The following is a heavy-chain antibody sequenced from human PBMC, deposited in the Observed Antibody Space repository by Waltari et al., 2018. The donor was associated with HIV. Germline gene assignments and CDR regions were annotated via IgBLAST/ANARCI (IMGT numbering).Heavy chain of an antibody. J-gene: IGHJ6*02. CDR1: GGTFSSYA. Sequence: QVQLVQSGAEVKKPGSSVKVSCTASGGTFSSYAISWVRQAPGQGLEWMVGSIPIFGTANYAQKFEGRVTMTADESTSTAYMELSSLRSEDTAVYYCARDGRDGYSGYGYYYYYYGMDVWGQGTTVTVSS. CDR3: ARDGRDGYSGYGYYYYYYGMDV. D-gene: IGHD5-12*01. CDR2: SIPIFGTA. V-gene: IGHV1-69*01.